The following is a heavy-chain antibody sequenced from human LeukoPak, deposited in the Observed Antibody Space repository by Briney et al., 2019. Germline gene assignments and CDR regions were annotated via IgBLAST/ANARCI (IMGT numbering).Heavy chain of an antibody. Sequence: SETLSLTCAVYGGSFSGYYWSWIRQPPGKGLEWIGSIYHSGSTYYNPSLKSRVTISVDTSKNQFCLKLSSVTAADTAVYYCARAGYGDSDFDYWGQGTLVTVSS. J-gene: IGHJ4*02. CDR2: IYHSGST. CDR3: ARAGYGDSDFDY. D-gene: IGHD4-17*01. CDR1: GGSFSGYY. V-gene: IGHV4-34*01.